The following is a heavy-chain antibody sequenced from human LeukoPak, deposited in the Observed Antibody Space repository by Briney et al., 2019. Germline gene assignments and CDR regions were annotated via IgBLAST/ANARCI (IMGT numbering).Heavy chain of an antibody. D-gene: IGHD3-22*01. CDR1: GYTFTGYY. CDR2: INPNSGGT. Sequence: PVASVKVSCKASGYTFTGYYMHWVRQAPGQGLEGIGLINPNSGGTNYAQKFQGRVIVTRDTSISTAYMELSRLRSDDTAVYYCARFMYYYDSSGYSRGYYFDYWGQGTLVTVSS. J-gene: IGHJ4*02. CDR3: ARFMYYYDSSGYSRGYYFDY. V-gene: IGHV1-2*02.